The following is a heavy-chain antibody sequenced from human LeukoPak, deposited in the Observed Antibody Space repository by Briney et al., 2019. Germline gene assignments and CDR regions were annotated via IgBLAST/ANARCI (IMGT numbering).Heavy chain of an antibody. Sequence: SVKVSCKASRGTFSSYAISWVRQAPGQGLEWMGGIIPILGTANYAQKFQGRVTITADESTSTAYMELSSLRSEDTAVYYCATGIVGTNKRPYNWFDPWGQGTLVTVSS. D-gene: IGHD2/OR15-2a*01. J-gene: IGHJ5*02. CDR1: RGTFSSYA. CDR2: IIPILGTA. CDR3: ATGIVGTNKRPYNWFDP. V-gene: IGHV1-69*13.